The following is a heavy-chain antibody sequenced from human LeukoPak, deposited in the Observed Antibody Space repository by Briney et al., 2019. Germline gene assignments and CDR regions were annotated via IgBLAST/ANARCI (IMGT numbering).Heavy chain of an antibody. V-gene: IGHV3-30*02. CDR1: GFTFSSYG. D-gene: IGHD6-19*01. Sequence: GGSLRLSCAASGFTFSSYGMHWVRQAPGKRLEWVAFIRYDGSNKYYADSVKGRFTISRDNSKNTLYLQMNSLRAEDTAVYYCARDRQSSGWSNWFDPWGQGTLVTVSS. CDR2: IRYDGSNK. J-gene: IGHJ5*02. CDR3: ARDRQSSGWSNWFDP.